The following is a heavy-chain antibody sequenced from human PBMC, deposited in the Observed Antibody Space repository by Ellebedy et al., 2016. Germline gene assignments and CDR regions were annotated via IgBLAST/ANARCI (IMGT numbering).Heavy chain of an antibody. CDR3: AKDRDDAGDFVFDS. D-gene: IGHD4-17*01. Sequence: ASVKVSCXASGYTITTFSITWVRQVPGQGLEWMGFVNTFSGNTKFAQKFQGRVSMTTDSSTHTAYMDLRSLRSDDTAVYYCAKDRDDAGDFVFDSWGQGTLVTVSS. CDR2: VNTFSGNT. J-gene: IGHJ4*02. CDR1: GYTITTFS. V-gene: IGHV1-18*04.